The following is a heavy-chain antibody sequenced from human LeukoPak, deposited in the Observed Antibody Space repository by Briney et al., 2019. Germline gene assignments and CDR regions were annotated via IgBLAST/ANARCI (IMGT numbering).Heavy chain of an antibody. V-gene: IGHV3-9*01. CDR3: ARVGINYGDHDY. D-gene: IGHD4-17*01. CDR1: GFTFDDYA. Sequence: GGSLRLSCAASGFTFDDYAMHWVRQAPGKGLEWVSGISWNSGTIGYADSVKGRFTISRDNAKNSLYLQMNSLRAEDTAVYYCARVGINYGDHDYWGQGTLVTVSS. CDR2: ISWNSGTI. J-gene: IGHJ4*02.